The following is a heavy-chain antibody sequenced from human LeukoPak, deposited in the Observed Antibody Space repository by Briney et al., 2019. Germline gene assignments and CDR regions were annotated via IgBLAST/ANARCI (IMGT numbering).Heavy chain of an antibody. CDR2: ISYSGGV. Sequence: PSETLSLTCTVSSDXISDYYCGWIRQPPGKGLEWLGYISYSGGVSYSPSLKPPVTISLDTSKNQVSLKLSSVTAADTAIYYCVRVHYSSGSLSSWFDPWGRGILVTVSS. V-gene: IGHV4-59*08. D-gene: IGHD3-10*01. CDR1: SDXISDYY. CDR3: VRVHYSSGSLSSWFDP. J-gene: IGHJ5*02.